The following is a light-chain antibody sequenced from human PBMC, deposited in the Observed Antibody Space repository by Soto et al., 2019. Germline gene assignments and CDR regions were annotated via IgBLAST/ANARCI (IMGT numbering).Light chain of an antibody. V-gene: IGLV2-14*01. CDR2: EVS. J-gene: IGLJ1*01. CDR3: SSYTSSSTPFV. CDR1: SSDVGGYNY. Sequence: HSALTQPASVSGSPGQSITISCTGTSSDVGGYNYVSWYQQHPGKAPKLMIYEVSNRPSGVSNRFSGSKSGNTASLTISGLQAEDEADYYCSSYTSSSTPFVFGTGT.